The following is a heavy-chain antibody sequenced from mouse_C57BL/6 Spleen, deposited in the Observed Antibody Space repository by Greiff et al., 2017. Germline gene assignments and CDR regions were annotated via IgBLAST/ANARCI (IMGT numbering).Heavy chain of an antibody. CDR3: ALIYYGNYVVAY. D-gene: IGHD2-1*01. CDR2: IDPSDSYT. CDR1: GYTFTSYW. V-gene: IGHV1-59*01. J-gene: IGHJ3*01. Sequence: QVQLQQSGAELVRPGSSVKLSCKASGYTFTSYWMHWVKQRPGQGLEWIGVIDPSDSYTNYNQKFKGKATLTVDTSSSTAYMQLSSLTSEDSAVYYCALIYYGNYVVAYWGQGTLVTVSA.